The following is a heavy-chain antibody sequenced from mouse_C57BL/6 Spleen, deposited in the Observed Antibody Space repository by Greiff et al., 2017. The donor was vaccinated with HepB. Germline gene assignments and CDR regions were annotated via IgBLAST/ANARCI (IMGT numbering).Heavy chain of an antibody. CDR3: TTTTVDDY. CDR2: IDPENGDT. V-gene: IGHV14-4*01. Sequence: EVQLQESGAELVRPGASVKLSCTASGFNIKDDYMHWVKQRPEQGLEWIGWIDPENGDTEYASKFQGKATITADTSSNTAYLQLSSLTSEDTAVYYCTTTTVDDYWGQGTTLTVSS. D-gene: IGHD1-1*01. CDR1: GFNIKDDY. J-gene: IGHJ2*01.